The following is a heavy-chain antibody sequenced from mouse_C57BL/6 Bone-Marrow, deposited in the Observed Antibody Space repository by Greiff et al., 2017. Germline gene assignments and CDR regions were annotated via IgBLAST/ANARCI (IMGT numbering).Heavy chain of an antibody. CDR2: IHPNSGST. D-gene: IGHD2-4*01. CDR1: GYPFTSYW. CDR3: ALYYDYDGAMDY. Sequence: QVQLKQPGAELVKPGASVKLSCKASGYPFTSYWMHWVKQRPGQGLEWIGMIHPNSGSTNYNEKFKSKATLTVDKSSSTAYMQLSSLTSEDSAVYYCALYYDYDGAMDYWGQGTSVTVSS. J-gene: IGHJ4*01. V-gene: IGHV1-64*01.